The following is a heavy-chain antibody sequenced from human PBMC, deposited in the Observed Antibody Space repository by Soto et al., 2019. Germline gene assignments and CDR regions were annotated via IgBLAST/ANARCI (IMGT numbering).Heavy chain of an antibody. J-gene: IGHJ5*02. Sequence: ASVKVSCKASGYTFTSYAMHWVRQAPGQRLEWMGWINAGNGNTKYSQKFQGRVTITRDTSASTAYMELSSLRSEDTAVYYCARGRIVVVSNWFDPWGQGXLVTVSS. CDR1: GYTFTSYA. CDR3: ARGRIVVVSNWFDP. V-gene: IGHV1-3*01. D-gene: IGHD3-22*01. CDR2: INAGNGNT.